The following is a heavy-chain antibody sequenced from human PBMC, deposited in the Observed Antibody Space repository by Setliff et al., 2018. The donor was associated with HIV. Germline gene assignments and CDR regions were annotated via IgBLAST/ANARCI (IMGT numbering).Heavy chain of an antibody. V-gene: IGHV4-31*03. CDR3: ARAFCSSASCYGGGDAFDI. D-gene: IGHD2-2*01. Sequence: SETLSLTCTVSGGSISSGGYYWSWIRQHPGRGLEWIGYIYYSGNTYYNPSLKSRLTISVDTSKNHFSPKLSSVTAADTAVYYCARAFCSSASCYGGGDAFDIWGQGTMGTVSS. J-gene: IGHJ3*02. CDR1: GGSISSGGYY. CDR2: IYYSGNT.